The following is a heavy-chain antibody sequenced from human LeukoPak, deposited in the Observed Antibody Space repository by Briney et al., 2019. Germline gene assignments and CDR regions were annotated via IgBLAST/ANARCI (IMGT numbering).Heavy chain of an antibody. D-gene: IGHD6-19*01. CDR1: GFTFSSYG. J-gene: IGHJ6*02. V-gene: IGHV3-33*01. CDR2: IWYDGSNK. CDR3: ARAISSGWPAYYYYGMDV. Sequence: GGSLRLSCAASGFTFSSYGMHWVRQAPGKGLEWVAVIWYDGSNKYYADSVKGRFTISRDNSKNTLHLQMNSLRAEDTAVYYCARAISSGWPAYYYYGMDVWGQGTTVTVSS.